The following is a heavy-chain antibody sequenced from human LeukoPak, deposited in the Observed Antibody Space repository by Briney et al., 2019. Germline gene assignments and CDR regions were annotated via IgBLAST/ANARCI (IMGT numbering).Heavy chain of an antibody. V-gene: IGHV3-33*01. CDR1: GFTFSSYG. CDR3: ARDRGNWNYVAYSMDV. Sequence: GGSLRLSCAASGFTFSSYGMNWVRQAPGKGLEWVAVIWYDGSNKYYADSVKGRFTISRDNSKNTLYLQMNSLRAEDTAVYYCARDRGNWNYVAYSMDVWGQGTTVTVSS. D-gene: IGHD1-7*01. CDR2: IWYDGSNK. J-gene: IGHJ6*02.